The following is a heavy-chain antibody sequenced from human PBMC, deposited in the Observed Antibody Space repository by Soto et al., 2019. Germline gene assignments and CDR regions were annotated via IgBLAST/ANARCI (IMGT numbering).Heavy chain of an antibody. J-gene: IGHJ4*02. D-gene: IGHD4-17*01. Sequence: GGPLRLSSAASVFTFSSRWMHWVRHAPGKGLVWVSRINSDGTTITYADSVKGRFTISRDNAKNTLYLQMNSLRAEDTAVYYCARGTQTTVTTRLFDCWGQGTLVTVSS. CDR3: ARGTQTTVTTRLFDC. V-gene: IGHV3-74*01. CDR2: INSDGTTI. CDR1: VFTFSSRW.